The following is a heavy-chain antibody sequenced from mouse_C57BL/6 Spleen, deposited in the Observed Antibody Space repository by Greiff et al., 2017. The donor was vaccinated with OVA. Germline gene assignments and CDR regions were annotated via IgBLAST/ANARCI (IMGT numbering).Heavy chain of an antibody. CDR3: ARNDGYYRGYVDV. CDR2: LSSGSSTI. V-gene: IGHV5-17*01. J-gene: IGHJ1*03. CDR1: GFTFSDYG. Sequence: EVMLVESGGGLVKPGGSLKLSCAASGFTFSDYGMHWVRQAPEKGLEWVAYLSSGSSTIYYADTVKGRFTLSRDNAKNTLFLQMTSLRSEDTAMYYCARNDGYYRGYVDVWGTGTTVTVSS. D-gene: IGHD2-3*01.